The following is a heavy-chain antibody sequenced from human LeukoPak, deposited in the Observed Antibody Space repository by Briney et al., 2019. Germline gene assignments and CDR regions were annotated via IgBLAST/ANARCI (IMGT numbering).Heavy chain of an antibody. CDR3: ARANMVRGVGSCFDRHWFDP. D-gene: IGHD3-10*01. Sequence: ASVKVSCKTSGYTFTGYYMNWVRQAPGQGLEWMGWFNPNSGGTNYAQKYQGMVTMTSDTSISTAYMELSRLRSDDTAVYYCARANMVRGVGSCFDRHWFDPWGQGALVTVSS. V-gene: IGHV1-2*02. CDR2: FNPNSGGT. J-gene: IGHJ5*02. CDR1: GYTFTGYY.